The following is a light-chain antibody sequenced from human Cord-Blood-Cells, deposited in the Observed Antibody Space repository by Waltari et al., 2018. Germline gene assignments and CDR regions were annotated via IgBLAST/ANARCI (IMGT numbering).Light chain of an antibody. CDR3: QQSYSTPYS. CDR2: AAS. Sequence: DIQMTQFPSSLFAYVGDRVTITCRASQSSSSYLNWYQQKPGKAPKLLIYAASSLQSGVPSRFSGSGSGTDFTLTISSLQPEDFATYYCQQSYSTPYSFGQGTKLEIK. CDR1: QSSSSY. J-gene: IGKJ2*03. V-gene: IGKV1-39*01.